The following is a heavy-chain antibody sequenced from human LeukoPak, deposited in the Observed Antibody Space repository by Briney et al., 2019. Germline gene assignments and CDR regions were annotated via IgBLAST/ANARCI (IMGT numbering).Heavy chain of an antibody. Sequence: PGGSLRLSCAASGFTFSSYAMSWVRQAPGKGLEWVSAISGSGGSTYYADSVKGRFTISRDNSKNTLYLQMNSLRAEDTAVYYCAKSGENSSGHYYFDYWGQGTLVTVSS. J-gene: IGHJ4*02. CDR3: AKSGENSSGHYYFDY. V-gene: IGHV3-23*01. CDR1: GFTFSSYA. D-gene: IGHD3-22*01. CDR2: ISGSGGST.